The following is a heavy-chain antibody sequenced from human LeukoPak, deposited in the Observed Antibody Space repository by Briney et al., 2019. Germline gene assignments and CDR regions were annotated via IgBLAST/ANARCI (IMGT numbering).Heavy chain of an antibody. Sequence: GGSLRLSCAASGFTFSSYAMHWVRQAPGKALEWVAVISYDGSNKYYADSVKGRFTISRDNSKNTLYLQINSLRAEDTAVYSCAREQQLVRYQWGSDAFDIRGQGTMVTVSS. D-gene: IGHD6-13*01. J-gene: IGHJ3*02. CDR2: ISYDGSNK. V-gene: IGHV3-30*04. CDR1: GFTFSSYA. CDR3: AREQQLVRYQWGSDAFDI.